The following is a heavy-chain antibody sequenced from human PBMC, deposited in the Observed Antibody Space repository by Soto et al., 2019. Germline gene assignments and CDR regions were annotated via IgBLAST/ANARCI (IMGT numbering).Heavy chain of an antibody. V-gene: IGHV1-46*01. Sequence: QVQLVQSGAEVKKPGASVKVSCKASGYIFTSYYMNWVRQAPGQGLEWMGIISPSGGSTNYAQKFQGRVTMTRDTSTSTSYMELSSLRSEDTAMYYCARGTLLSDGYNRPPDYWGQGTLVTVSS. CDR3: ARGTLLSDGYNRPPDY. CDR2: ISPSGGST. D-gene: IGHD5-12*01. CDR1: GYIFTSYY. J-gene: IGHJ4*02.